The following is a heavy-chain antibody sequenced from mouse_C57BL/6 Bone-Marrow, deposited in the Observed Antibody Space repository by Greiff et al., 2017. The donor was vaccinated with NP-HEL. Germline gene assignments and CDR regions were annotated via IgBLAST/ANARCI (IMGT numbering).Heavy chain of an antibody. D-gene: IGHD1-1*01. Sequence: QVTLKVSGPGILQSSQTLSLTCSFSGFSLSTSGMGVSWIRQPSGKGLEWLAHLYWDDDKRYNPSLKSRLTISKDTSRNQVFLKITRVDTADTATYYCARRAEGSYYYGSSYWYFDVWGTGTTVTVSS. V-gene: IGHV8-12*01. CDR3: ARRAEGSYYYGSSYWYFDV. CDR2: LYWDDDK. J-gene: IGHJ1*03. CDR1: GFSLSTSGMG.